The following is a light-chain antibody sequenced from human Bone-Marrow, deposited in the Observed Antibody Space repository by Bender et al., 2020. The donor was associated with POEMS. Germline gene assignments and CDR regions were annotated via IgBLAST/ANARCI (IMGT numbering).Light chain of an antibody. V-gene: IGLV3-9*01. CDR3: QVWDSYSLV. Sequence: SYDLAQPLSVSVALGQTARITCEGSNIGGRNVHWYLQKPGQAPVLVIYKDTNRPSRIPGRFSGSNSGHTATLTISGAQVEDEADYYCQVWDSYSLVLGGGTKLTVL. CDR1: NIGGRN. J-gene: IGLJ2*01. CDR2: KDT.